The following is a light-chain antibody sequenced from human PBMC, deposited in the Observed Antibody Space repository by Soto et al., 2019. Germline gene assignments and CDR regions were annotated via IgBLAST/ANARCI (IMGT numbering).Light chain of an antibody. CDR2: GAS. Sequence: TVMPQSPATLSVSPGERATLSCWASPSVSSNLAWYQQIPGQAPRLLIYGASTRATGIPARFSGSGSGTEFTLTISNLQSEDFAVYYCQQYSNWPSFTFGQGTKVDIK. J-gene: IGKJ2*01. CDR1: PSVSSN. CDR3: QQYSNWPSFT. V-gene: IGKV3-15*01.